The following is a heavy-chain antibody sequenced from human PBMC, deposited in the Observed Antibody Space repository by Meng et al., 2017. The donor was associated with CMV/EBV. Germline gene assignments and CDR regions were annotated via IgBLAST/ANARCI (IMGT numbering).Heavy chain of an antibody. CDR1: GYTFTSYG. Sequence: VQLVQSGAGVKKPGASVKVSCKASGYTFTSYGISWVRQAPGQGLEWMGWISAYNGNTNYAQKLQGRVTMTTDTSTSTAYMELRSLRSDDTAVYYCAAYPQTMVRGVALWGAFDYWGQGTLVTVSS. CDR2: ISAYNGNT. V-gene: IGHV1-18*01. D-gene: IGHD3-10*01. J-gene: IGHJ4*02. CDR3: AAYPQTMVRGVALWGAFDY.